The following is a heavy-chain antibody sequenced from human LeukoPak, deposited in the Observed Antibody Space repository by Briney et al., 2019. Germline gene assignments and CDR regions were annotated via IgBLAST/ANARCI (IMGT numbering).Heavy chain of an antibody. D-gene: IGHD3-22*01. CDR3: ARDPSYYYDSSGYTPFDY. J-gene: IGHJ4*02. Sequence: GASVKVSCKASGYTFTGYYMHWVRQAPGQGLEWMGWINPNSGGTNYAQKFQGRVTMTRGTSISTAYMELSRLRSDDTAVYYCARDPSYYYDSSGYTPFDYWGQGTLVTVSS. V-gene: IGHV1-2*02. CDR1: GYTFTGYY. CDR2: INPNSGGT.